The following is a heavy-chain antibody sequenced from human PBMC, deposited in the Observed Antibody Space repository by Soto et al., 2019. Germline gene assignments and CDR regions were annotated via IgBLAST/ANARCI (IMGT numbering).Heavy chain of an antibody. J-gene: IGHJ4*02. Sequence: ASVKVSCKASGYTFTSYGISWVRQAPGQGLEWMGWISAYNGNTNYAQKLQGRVTMTTDTSTSTAYMELRSLRSDDTAVYYRARDESSWMTTVTLSDYWGQGTLVTVSS. CDR3: ARDESSWMTTVTLSDY. V-gene: IGHV1-18*01. D-gene: IGHD4-17*01. CDR2: ISAYNGNT. CDR1: GYTFTSYG.